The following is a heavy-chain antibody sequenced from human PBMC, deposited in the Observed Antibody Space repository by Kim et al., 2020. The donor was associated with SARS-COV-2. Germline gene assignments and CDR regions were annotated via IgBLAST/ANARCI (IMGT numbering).Heavy chain of an antibody. CDR3: ARDGDCSGGSCYQFDY. D-gene: IGHD2-15*01. J-gene: IGHJ4*02. Sequence: SLRSRVTISVDTSKNQFSLKLSSVTAADTAVYYCARDGDCSGGSCYQFDYWGQGTLVTVSS. V-gene: IGHV4-31*02.